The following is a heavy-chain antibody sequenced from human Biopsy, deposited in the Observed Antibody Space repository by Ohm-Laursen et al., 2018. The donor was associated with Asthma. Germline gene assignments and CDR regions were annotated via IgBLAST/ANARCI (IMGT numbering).Heavy chain of an antibody. CDR2: ISYDGNHK. J-gene: IGHJ4*02. CDR3: AKRRGYSGHDNDY. D-gene: IGHD5-12*01. Sequence: SLGLSCAASGFMFRSFGMHWVRQAPGKGLEWVAVISYDGNHKFYEDSVKGRFTISRDNSKNTLYLQMSSLRTEDTAVYYCAKRRGYSGHDNDYWGQGTLVIVSS. CDR1: GFMFRSFG. V-gene: IGHV3-30*18.